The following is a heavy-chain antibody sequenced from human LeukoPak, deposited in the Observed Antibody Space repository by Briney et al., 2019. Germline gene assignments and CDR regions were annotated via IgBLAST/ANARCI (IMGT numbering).Heavy chain of an antibody. CDR2: TFYMSKWYT. D-gene: IGHD6-13*01. V-gene: IGHV6-1*01. Sequence: SQTLSLTCAISGDSVSSNSAAWNWIRQSPSRGLEWLGRTFYMSKWYTDYAVSVKSRVTINPDTSKNQFSLHLNSVTPDDTAVYYCARGDSAAAHNWFDPWGQGTLVTVSS. J-gene: IGHJ5*02. CDR3: ARGDSAAAHNWFDP. CDR1: GDSVSSNSAA.